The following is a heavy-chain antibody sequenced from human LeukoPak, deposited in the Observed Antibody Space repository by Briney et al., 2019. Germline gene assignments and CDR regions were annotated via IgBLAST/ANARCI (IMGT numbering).Heavy chain of an antibody. CDR3: ARGHYGMDV. CDR2: IGTRSSYT. V-gene: IGHV3-11*06. Sequence: GGSLRLSCAASGFTFSDHYMSWIRQAPGKGLEWVSYIGTRSSYTNYADSVKGRFTISRDNATNSLYLQMNSPRAEDTAVYYCARGHYGMDVWGQGTTVTVSS. J-gene: IGHJ6*02. CDR1: GFTFSDHY.